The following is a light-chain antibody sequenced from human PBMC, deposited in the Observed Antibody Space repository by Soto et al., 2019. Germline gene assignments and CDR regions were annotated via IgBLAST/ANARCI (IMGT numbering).Light chain of an antibody. J-gene: IGKJ3*01. CDR1: QSISSW. V-gene: IGKV1-5*03. CDR2: KAS. CDR3: QQSFT. Sequence: DIQMTQSPSTLSASVGDRVTITCRASQSISSWLAWYQQKPGKAPKLLIYKASSLESGVPSRFSGSGSGTECTLTISILQPDDFATYYCQQSFTFGPGTKVDIK.